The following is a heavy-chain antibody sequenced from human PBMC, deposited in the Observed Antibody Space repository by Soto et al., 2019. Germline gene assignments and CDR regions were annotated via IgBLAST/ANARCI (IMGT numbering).Heavy chain of an antibody. CDR3: ATGYSSRWYWFDP. Sequence: QVQLVQSGAEVKKPGASVKVSCKATGDTFTGYYMHWVRQAPGQGLEWMGWINPDSGGTNYAQKLQGRVTMTRDTSIRTAYMELNGLTSDDTAVYYCATGYSSRWYWFDPWGQGTLVTVSS. V-gene: IGHV1-2*02. CDR2: INPDSGGT. CDR1: GDTFTGYY. D-gene: IGHD6-13*01. J-gene: IGHJ5*02.